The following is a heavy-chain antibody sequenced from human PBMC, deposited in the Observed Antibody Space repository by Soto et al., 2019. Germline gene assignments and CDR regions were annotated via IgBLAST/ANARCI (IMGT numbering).Heavy chain of an antibody. Sequence: QVQLVQSGAEVKKPGSSVKVSCKASGGTFSSYAISWVRQAPGQGLEWMGGIIPIFGTANYAQKFQGRVTFTADESTSTAYMELSSLRSEDTAVYYCAIETTGTPPVAFDIWGQGTMVTVSS. CDR3: AIETTGTPPVAFDI. V-gene: IGHV1-69*01. CDR1: GGTFSSYA. D-gene: IGHD1-1*01. CDR2: IIPIFGTA. J-gene: IGHJ3*02.